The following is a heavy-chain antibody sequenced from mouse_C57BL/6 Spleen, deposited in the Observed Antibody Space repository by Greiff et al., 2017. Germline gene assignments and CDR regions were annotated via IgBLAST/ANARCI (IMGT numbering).Heavy chain of an antibody. V-gene: IGHV7-4*01. CDR1: GFTFTDYY. Sequence: EVKLVESGGGLVQPGASLRLSCAASGFTFTDYYMSWVRQPPGKAPAWLALIRNKANGYTTEYTASVKGRFTISRDNSQNILYLQMNTLRAEDSATYYGVKAVPYGNYVGYFDYWSQGTTLTVSS. CDR2: IRNKANGYTT. J-gene: IGHJ2*01. D-gene: IGHD2-1*01. CDR3: VKAVPYGNYVGYFDY.